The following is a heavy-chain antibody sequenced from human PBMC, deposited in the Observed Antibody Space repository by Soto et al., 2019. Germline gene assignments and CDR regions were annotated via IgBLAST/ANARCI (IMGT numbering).Heavy chain of an antibody. D-gene: IGHD3-3*01. CDR1: GYTFTSYD. CDR2: MNPNSGNT. J-gene: IGHJ5*02. V-gene: IGHV1-8*01. Sequence: ASVKVSCKASGYTFTSYDINWVRQATGQGLEWMGWMNPNSGNTGYAQTFQGRVTMTRNTSISTAYMELSSLRSEDTAVYYCARAPFNYDFWSGYYSKGWFDPWGQGTLVTVSS. CDR3: ARAPFNYDFWSGYYSKGWFDP.